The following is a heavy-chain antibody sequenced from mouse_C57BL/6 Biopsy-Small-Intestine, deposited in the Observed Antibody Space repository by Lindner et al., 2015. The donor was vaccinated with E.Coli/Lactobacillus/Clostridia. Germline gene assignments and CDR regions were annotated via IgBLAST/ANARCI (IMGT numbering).Heavy chain of an antibody. CDR1: GYTFSYSW. CDR2: IYPEDGNT. J-gene: IGHJ4*01. CDR3: ARSPHYYAMDY. Sequence: VQLQESGPELVKPGASVKISCKASGYTFSYSWMNWVKQRPGKGLEWIGRIYPEDGNTNYNGKFKGKATLTTDKSSTTAYIQLSSLTSEDSAVYFCARSPHYYAMDYWGQGTSVTVSS. V-gene: IGHV1-82*01.